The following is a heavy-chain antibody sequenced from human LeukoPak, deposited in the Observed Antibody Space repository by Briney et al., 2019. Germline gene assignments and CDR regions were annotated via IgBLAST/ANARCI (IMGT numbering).Heavy chain of an antibody. D-gene: IGHD6-13*01. Sequence: PSETLSLTCTVSGGSISSSSYYWGWIRQPPGKGLEWIGSIYYSGSTYYNPSLKSRVTISVDTSKNQFSLKLSSVTAADTAVYYCARTHSSRYNWFDPWGQGTLVTVSS. V-gene: IGHV4-39*07. CDR3: ARTHSSRYNWFDP. J-gene: IGHJ5*02. CDR1: GGSISSSSYY. CDR2: IYYSGST.